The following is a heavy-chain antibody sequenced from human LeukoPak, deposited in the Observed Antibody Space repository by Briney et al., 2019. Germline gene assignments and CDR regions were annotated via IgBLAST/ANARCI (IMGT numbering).Heavy chain of an antibody. V-gene: IGHV3-21*01. Sequence: PGGSLRLSCAASGFTFSSYSMNWVRQAPGKGLEWVSSISSSSSYIYYADSVKGRFTISRDNAKNSLYLQMNSLRAEDTAVYYCATYTHWVAGDVWGQGTTVTVSS. CDR2: ISSSSSYI. D-gene: IGHD3-16*01. CDR3: ATYTHWVAGDV. CDR1: GFTFSSYS. J-gene: IGHJ6*02.